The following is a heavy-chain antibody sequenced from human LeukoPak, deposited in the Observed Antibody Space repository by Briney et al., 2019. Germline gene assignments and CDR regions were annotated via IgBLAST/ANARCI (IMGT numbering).Heavy chain of an antibody. CDR3: AKKRRSYDILTGFDY. V-gene: IGHV3-23*01. CDR2: ISGSGGST. J-gene: IGHJ4*02. CDR1: GFTFSSYA. D-gene: IGHD3-9*01. Sequence: GGSLRLSCAASGFTFSSYAMSWVRQAPGKGLEWVSGISGSGGSTYYADSVKGRFTISRDNSKNTLYLQMNSLRAEDTAVYYCAKKRRSYDILTGFDYWGQGTLVTVSS.